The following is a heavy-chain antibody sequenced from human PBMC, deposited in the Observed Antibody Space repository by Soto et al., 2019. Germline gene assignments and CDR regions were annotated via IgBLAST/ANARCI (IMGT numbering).Heavy chain of an antibody. V-gene: IGHV4-31*03. J-gene: IGHJ4*02. D-gene: IGHD3-10*01. CDR1: GGSISSGGYY. CDR3: ARVHTVRGVILRPREHFAY. Sequence: PSETLSLTCTVSGGSISSGGYYWSWIRQHPGKGLEWIGYIYYSGSTYYNPSLKSRVTISVDTSKNQFSLKLSSVTAADTAVYYCARVHTVRGVILRPREHFAYWGQGTLVTVSS. CDR2: IYYSGST.